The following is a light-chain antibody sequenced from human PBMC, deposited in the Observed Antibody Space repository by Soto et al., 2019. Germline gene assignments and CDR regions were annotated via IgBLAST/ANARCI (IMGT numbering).Light chain of an antibody. CDR3: QQYNNWPLT. J-gene: IGKJ1*01. CDR1: QSVSSN. V-gene: IGKV3-15*01. Sequence: EIVMTQSPATLSVSPGERATLSCRASQSVSSNLAWYQQKPGQAPRLLIYGASTRATGIPARFSGSGSGTKFTLTIGSLQSEDFAVYYCQQYNNWPLTFGQGTKV. CDR2: GAS.